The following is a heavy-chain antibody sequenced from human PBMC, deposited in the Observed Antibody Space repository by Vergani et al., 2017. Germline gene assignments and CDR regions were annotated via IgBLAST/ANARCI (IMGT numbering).Heavy chain of an antibody. J-gene: IGHJ4*02. V-gene: IGHV1-69*01. D-gene: IGHD3-16*01. CDR1: GGRFNRHA. CDR2: VIPILDTP. CDR3: TGDPAGLFFYDS. Sequence: QVILEQSGPEVKKPGSSVTVSCKASGGRFNRHAISWVRQAPGQGLEWMGGVIPILDTPNYAQNFRGRVSITADESTSTAYMGLTSLTSDDTAVYFCTGDPAGLFFYDSWGQGTLITVSS.